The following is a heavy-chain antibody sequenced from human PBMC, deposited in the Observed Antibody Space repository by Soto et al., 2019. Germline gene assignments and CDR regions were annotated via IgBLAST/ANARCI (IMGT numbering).Heavy chain of an antibody. V-gene: IGHV4-30-2*01. Sequence: SATRSLTCAVSGGSISSGSYYWSWIRQPRGKGLEWIGYISHSGSTYYNPSLKRRVTISVERSKNQFSLKLSSVTAADTAVYYCAGSSGYYPNWFGPWGQGTLVTVSA. CDR1: GGSISSGSYY. D-gene: IGHD3-22*01. CDR3: AGSSGYYPNWFGP. CDR2: ISHSGST. J-gene: IGHJ5*02.